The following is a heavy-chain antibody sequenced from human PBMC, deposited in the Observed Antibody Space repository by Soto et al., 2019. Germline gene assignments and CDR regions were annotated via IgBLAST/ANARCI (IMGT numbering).Heavy chain of an antibody. CDR1: GGTFTNYA. D-gene: IGHD4-17*01. CDR3: ARTTTAYNWFDH. V-gene: IGHV1-69*01. Sequence: QVQLVQSGAEVKKPGSSVKVSCKASGGTFTNYAINWVRQAPGQGLEWMGGIIPISGAVNYAQKFQGRVTITADESKSTVYMALSSLRSENTAVYYCARTTTAYNWFDHWGQGTLVTVSS. J-gene: IGHJ5*02. CDR2: IIPISGAV.